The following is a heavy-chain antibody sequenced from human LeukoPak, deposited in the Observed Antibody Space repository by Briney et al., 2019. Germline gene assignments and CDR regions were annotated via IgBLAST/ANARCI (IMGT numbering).Heavy chain of an antibody. CDR2: INSDGSRI. D-gene: IGHD4-17*01. CDR3: ASPQYGDYEFWYFDL. V-gene: IGHV3-74*01. CDR1: GFTFSSYS. Sequence: GGSLRLSCAASGFTFSSYSMNWVRQAPGKGLVWVSRINSDGSRISYADSVKGRFTISRDNAKNTLYLQMNSLRAEDTAVYYCASPQYGDYEFWYFDLWGRGTLVTVSS. J-gene: IGHJ2*01.